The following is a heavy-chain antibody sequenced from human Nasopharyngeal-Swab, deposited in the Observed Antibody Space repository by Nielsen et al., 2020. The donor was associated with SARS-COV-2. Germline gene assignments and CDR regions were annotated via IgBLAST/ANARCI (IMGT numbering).Heavy chain of an antibody. D-gene: IGHD6-19*01. CDR1: GFTFSSYG. Sequence: GESLKISCAASGFTFSSYGMHWVRQAPGKGLEWVAVIWYDGSNKYYADSVKGRFTVSRDNSNNAPYLQVDSLTVEDTAIYYCAREGFSSGRAGIFDSWGQGTLVTVSS. CDR3: AREGFSSGRAGIFDS. CDR2: IWYDGSNK. J-gene: IGHJ4*02. V-gene: IGHV3-33*01.